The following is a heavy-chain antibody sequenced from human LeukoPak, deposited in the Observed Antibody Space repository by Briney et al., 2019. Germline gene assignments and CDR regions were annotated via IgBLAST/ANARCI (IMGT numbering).Heavy chain of an antibody. D-gene: IGHD5-24*01. CDR2: ISAYNGNT. V-gene: IGHV1-18*04. J-gene: IGHJ4*02. Sequence: EASVKVSCKASGYSFTNYYMHWVRQAPGQGLEWMGWISAYNGNTNYAQKLQGRVTMTIDTSTSTAYMELRSLRSDDTAVYYCARGDGYFDYWGQGTLVTVSS. CDR1: GYSFTNYY. CDR3: ARGDGYFDY.